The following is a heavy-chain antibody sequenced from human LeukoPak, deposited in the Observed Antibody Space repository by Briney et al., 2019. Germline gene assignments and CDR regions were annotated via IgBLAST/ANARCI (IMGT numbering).Heavy chain of an antibody. CDR1: GFTFSSYA. J-gene: IGHJ4*02. D-gene: IGHD4-23*01. CDR2: ISYDGSNK. Sequence: GGSLRLSCAASGFTFSSYAMHWVRQAPGRGLEWVAVISYDGSNKYYADSVKGRFTISRDNSKNTLYLQMDSLRAEDPAVYYCARVMSTTVVTALDYWGQGTLVTVSS. CDR3: ARVMSTTVVTALDY. V-gene: IGHV3-30*04.